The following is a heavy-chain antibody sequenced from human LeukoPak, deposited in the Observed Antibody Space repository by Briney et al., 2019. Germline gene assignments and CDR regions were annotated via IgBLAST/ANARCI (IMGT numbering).Heavy chain of an antibody. CDR1: GFTFSSYW. J-gene: IGHJ3*02. CDR2: IKQDGSEK. Sequence: PGGSLRLSCAASGFTFSSYWMSWVRQAPGKGLEWVANIKQDGSEKYYVDSVKGRFTISRDNAKNSLYLQMNSLRAEDTAVYYCARPPVGYYDSSGLWAFDIWGQGTMVTVSS. V-gene: IGHV3-7*01. D-gene: IGHD3-22*01. CDR3: ARPPVGYYDSSGLWAFDI.